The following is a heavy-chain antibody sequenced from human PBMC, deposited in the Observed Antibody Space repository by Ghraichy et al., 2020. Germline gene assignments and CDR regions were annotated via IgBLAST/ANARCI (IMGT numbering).Heavy chain of an antibody. CDR2: IYYSGST. D-gene: IGHD6-19*01. V-gene: IGHV4-39*01. Sequence: ESLNISCTVSGGSISSSSYYWGWIRQPPGKGLEWIGSIYYSGSTYYNPSLKSRVTISVDTSKNQFSLKLSSVTAADTAVYYCARHYGSSGYWFDPWGQGTLVTVSS. CDR1: GGSISSSSYY. J-gene: IGHJ5*02. CDR3: ARHYGSSGYWFDP.